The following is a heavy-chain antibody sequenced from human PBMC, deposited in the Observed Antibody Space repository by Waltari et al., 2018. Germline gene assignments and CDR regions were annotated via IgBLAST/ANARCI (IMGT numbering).Heavy chain of an antibody. CDR2: LSARCVTI. V-gene: IGHV3-23*04. Sequence: EVQLVESGGGLVQPGGSLRLSCAASGFTFNSYAISWVRQAPGKGLAWVSALSARCVTIYYADSVKGRFTISRDNAKNTVYLQMNSLRAEDTSVYYCARVWGSYRSFDYWGQGTLVTVSS. CDR1: GFTFNSYA. CDR3: ARVWGSYRSFDY. J-gene: IGHJ4*02. D-gene: IGHD3-16*02.